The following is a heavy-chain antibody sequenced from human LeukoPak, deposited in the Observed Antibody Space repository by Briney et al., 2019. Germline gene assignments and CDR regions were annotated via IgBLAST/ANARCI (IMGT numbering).Heavy chain of an antibody. J-gene: IGHJ4*02. CDR1: GFTFSSYW. V-gene: IGHV3-7*01. Sequence: PGGSLRLSCAASGFTFSSYWMSWVRQAPGKGLEWVANIQQDGSEKYYVDSVKGRFTISRDNAKNSLYLQTNSLRAEDTAVYYCARDPNPESSAYYSWGQGTLVTVSS. D-gene: IGHD3-22*01. CDR2: IQQDGSEK. CDR3: ARDPNPESSAYYS.